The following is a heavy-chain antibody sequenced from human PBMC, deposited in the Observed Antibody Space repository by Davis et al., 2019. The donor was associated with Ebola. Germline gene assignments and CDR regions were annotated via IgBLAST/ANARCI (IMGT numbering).Heavy chain of an antibody. CDR1: VITFSSYA. CDR3: ARSGLSFGVVKYHYGMDV. J-gene: IGHJ6*04. D-gene: IGHD3-3*01. Sequence: GESLKISCAASVITFSSYAMTWVRQAPGKGLEWVSAISGSGCSTYYADSVKGRFTISRDNSKKTMYLQMNSLRAEDTAVYYCARSGLSFGVVKYHYGMDVWGKGTTVTVSS. CDR2: ISGSGCST. V-gene: IGHV3-23*01.